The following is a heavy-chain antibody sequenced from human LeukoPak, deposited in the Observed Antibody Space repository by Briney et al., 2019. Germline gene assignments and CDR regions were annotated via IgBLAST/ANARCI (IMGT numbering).Heavy chain of an antibody. CDR1: GYTFTSYY. V-gene: IGHV1-46*01. Sequence: GASVKVSCKASGYTFTSYYMHWVRQAPGQGLEWMGIINPSGGSTSYAQKLQGRVTMTTDTSTSTAYMELRSLRSDDTAVYYCARVLPDHLYESGSYDDWGQGTLVTVSS. J-gene: IGHJ4*02. CDR3: ARVLPDHLYESGSYDD. D-gene: IGHD1-26*01. CDR2: INPSGGST.